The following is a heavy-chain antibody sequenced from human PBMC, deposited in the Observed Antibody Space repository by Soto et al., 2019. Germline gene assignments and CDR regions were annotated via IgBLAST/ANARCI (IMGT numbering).Heavy chain of an antibody. CDR1: GFTFSSYC. J-gene: IGHJ4*02. CDR3: ARTRPRAADPFDY. CDR2: INSDGSST. Sequence: GGSLRLSCAASGFTFSSYCMHWVRQAPGKGLVWVSRINSDGSSTSYADSVKGRFTISRDNAKNTLYLQMNSLRAEDTAVYYCARTRPRAADPFDYWGQGTLVTVSS. V-gene: IGHV3-74*01. D-gene: IGHD6-13*01.